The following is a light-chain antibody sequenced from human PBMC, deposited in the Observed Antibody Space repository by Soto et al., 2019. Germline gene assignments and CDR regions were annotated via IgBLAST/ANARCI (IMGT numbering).Light chain of an antibody. J-gene: IGKJ4*01. Sequence: DIQVTQSPSSLSASVGDRVTITCRASQTISIFLNWYQHKPGKPPTLLIYTASSLQSGVPSRFSGSGSGTDFTLTISSLQPEDFATYYCQQSYKTPLTFGGGTKVDIK. CDR1: QTISIF. V-gene: IGKV1-39*01. CDR2: TAS. CDR3: QQSYKTPLT.